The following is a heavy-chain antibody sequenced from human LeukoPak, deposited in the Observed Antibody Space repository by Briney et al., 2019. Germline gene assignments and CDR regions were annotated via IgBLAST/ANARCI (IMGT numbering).Heavy chain of an antibody. Sequence: ASVKVSCKASGYTFTGYCMHWVRQAPGQGLEWMGWINPNSGGTNYAQKFQGRVTMTRDTSISTAYMELSRLRSDDTAVYYCARGVVRGVTFDYWGQGTLVTVSS. J-gene: IGHJ4*02. D-gene: IGHD3-10*01. V-gene: IGHV1-2*02. CDR2: INPNSGGT. CDR3: ARGVVRGVTFDY. CDR1: GYTFTGYC.